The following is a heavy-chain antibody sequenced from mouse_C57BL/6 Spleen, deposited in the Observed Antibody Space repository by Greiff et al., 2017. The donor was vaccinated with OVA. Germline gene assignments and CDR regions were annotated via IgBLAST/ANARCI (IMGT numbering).Heavy chain of an antibody. J-gene: IGHJ2*01. CDR3: ANYYGSEDY. CDR1: GYAFSSSW. D-gene: IGHD1-1*01. CDR2: IYPGDGDT. Sequence: VQVVESGPELVKPGASVKISCKASGYAFSSSWMNWVKQRPGKGLEWIGRIYPGDGDTNYNGKFKGKATLTADKSSSTAYMQLSSLTSEDSAVYFCANYYGSEDYWGQGTTLTVSS. V-gene: IGHV1-82*01.